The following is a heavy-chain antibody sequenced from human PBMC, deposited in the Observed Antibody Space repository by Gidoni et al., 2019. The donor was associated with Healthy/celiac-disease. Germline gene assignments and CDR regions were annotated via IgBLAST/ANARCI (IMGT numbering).Heavy chain of an antibody. V-gene: IGHV3-9*01. CDR3: AKDSGGYSYGTLDY. Sequence: EVQLVASGGGLVQPGRSLRVSCAASGFTFDDYAMPWVRQVPGKGLEWVSGISWNSGTIAYADSVKGRFTISRDNAKNSLYLQMNSLRAEDTALYYCAKDSGGYSYGTLDYWGQGTLVTVSS. CDR1: GFTFDDYA. CDR2: ISWNSGTI. J-gene: IGHJ4*02. D-gene: IGHD5-18*01.